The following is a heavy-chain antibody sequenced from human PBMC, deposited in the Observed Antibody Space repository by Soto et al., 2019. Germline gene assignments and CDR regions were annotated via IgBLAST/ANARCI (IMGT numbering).Heavy chain of an antibody. CDR2: ITGGGHT. J-gene: IGHJ3*02. D-gene: IGHD3-16*01. Sequence: EVQVLESGGGLVQPGGSLRLSCSASGFTFNDINWVRQAPGKGLEWISRITGGGHTDYVDSVKGRFTISRDNSKNTGYLQMNSLRVDDTAVYYCVKDRSGWGSFEIWGQGTVVTGSS. V-gene: IGHV3-23*01. CDR3: VKDRSGWGSFEI. CDR1: GFTFND.